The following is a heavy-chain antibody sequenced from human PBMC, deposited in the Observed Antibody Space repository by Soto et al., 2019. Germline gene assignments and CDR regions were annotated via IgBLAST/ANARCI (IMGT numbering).Heavy chain of an antibody. J-gene: IGHJ6*02. V-gene: IGHV4-59*01. CDR3: ARDLSISYYYGMDV. Sequence: QVQLQESGPGLVKPSETLSLTCTVSGGSISSYYWSWIRQPPGKGLEWIGYIYYSGSTNYNPSLKSRVTISVDTPKNQFSLKLSSVTAADTAVYYCARDLSISYYYGMDVWGQGTTVTVSS. CDR2: IYYSGST. CDR1: GGSISSYY.